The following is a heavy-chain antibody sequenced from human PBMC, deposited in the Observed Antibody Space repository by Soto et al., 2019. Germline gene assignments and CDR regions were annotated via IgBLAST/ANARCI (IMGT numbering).Heavy chain of an antibody. V-gene: IGHV3-30*18. CDR1: GFTFSNYG. D-gene: IGHD6-19*01. CDR2: ISYDGSNE. CDR3: AKDRGSGWYDDAFDI. J-gene: IGHJ3*02. Sequence: GGSLRLSCAASGFTFSNYGTHWVRQAPGEGLEWVAHISYDGSNEHYTDSVKGRFTISRDNSKNMLFLHMNSLRAEDTAVYYCAKDRGSGWYDDAFDIWGQGTMVTVSS.